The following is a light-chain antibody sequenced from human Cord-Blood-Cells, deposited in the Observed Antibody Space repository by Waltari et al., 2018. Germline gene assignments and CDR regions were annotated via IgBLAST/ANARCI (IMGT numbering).Light chain of an antibody. V-gene: IGLV2-11*01. Sequence: QSALTQPRSVSGSPGQSVTISCTGTSSDVGGYNYVSWYQQHPGKAPKLMIYDARQRPSGVPARFSGYKSGNPASLTISGLQAEDEADYYCCSYAGSYTWVFGGGTKLTVL. CDR2: DAR. CDR3: CSYAGSYTWV. CDR1: SSDVGGYNY. J-gene: IGLJ3*02.